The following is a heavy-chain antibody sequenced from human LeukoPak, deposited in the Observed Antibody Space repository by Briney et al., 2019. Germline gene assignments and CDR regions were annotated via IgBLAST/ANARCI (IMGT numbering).Heavy chain of an antibody. D-gene: IGHD2-8*02. CDR2: IFPSGGEI. CDR3: ATYRQVLLPFES. CDR1: GFTFSTFA. J-gene: IGHJ4*02. V-gene: IGHV3-23*01. Sequence: GGSLRLSCAASGFTFSTFAMIWVRQPPGKGLEWVSSIFPSGGEIHYADPVRGRFTISRDNSKSTLSLQMNSLRAEDTAIYYCATYRQVLLPFESWGQGTLVTVSS.